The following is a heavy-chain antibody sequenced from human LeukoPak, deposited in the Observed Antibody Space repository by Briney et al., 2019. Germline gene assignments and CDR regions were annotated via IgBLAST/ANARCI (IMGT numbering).Heavy chain of an antibody. CDR3: ARDVPGLQYYFDY. J-gene: IGHJ4*02. D-gene: IGHD4-11*01. CDR1: GFPVSGNY. V-gene: IGHV3-66*02. Sequence: PGGSLRLSCAVSGFPVSGNYMNWVRQAPGKGLEWVSLIYSDGGTYYADSVKGRFTISRDNSKNALYLQMNSLRTEDTAVYYCARDVPGLQYYFDYWGQGTLVTVSS. CDR2: IYSDGGT.